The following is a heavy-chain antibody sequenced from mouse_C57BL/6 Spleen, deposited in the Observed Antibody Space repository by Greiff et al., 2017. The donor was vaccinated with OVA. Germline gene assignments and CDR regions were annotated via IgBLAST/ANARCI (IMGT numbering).Heavy chain of an antibody. Sequence: EVQLQQSGPELVKPGASVKISCKASGYTFTDYYMNWVKQSHGKSLEWIGDINPNNGGTSYNQKFKGKATLTVDKSSSTAYLELRSLTSEDSAVYYWATSLYWYFDVWGTGTTVTVSS. J-gene: IGHJ1*03. CDR1: GYTFTDYY. CDR2: INPNNGGT. CDR3: ATSLYWYFDV. V-gene: IGHV1-26*01.